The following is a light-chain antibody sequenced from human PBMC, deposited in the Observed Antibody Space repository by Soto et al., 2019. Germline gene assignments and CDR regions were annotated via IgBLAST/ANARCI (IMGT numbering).Light chain of an antibody. CDR3: MQALQTPLT. Sequence: EIVMTQSPLSLPVTPGEPASISCRSSQSLLHSNGYNYLDWYLQKPGQSPQLLIYLGSNRASGVPDRFSGSGSGTDFTLKISSVAAEDVGVYYCMQALQTPLTFGGGTKVDIK. CDR2: LGS. V-gene: IGKV2-28*01. CDR1: QSLLHSNGYNY. J-gene: IGKJ4*01.